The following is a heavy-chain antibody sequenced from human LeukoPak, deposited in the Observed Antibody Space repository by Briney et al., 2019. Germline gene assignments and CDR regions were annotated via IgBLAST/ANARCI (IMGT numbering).Heavy chain of an antibody. Sequence: PGGSLRLSCAASGFTFSSYSMNWVRQAPGKGLEWVSSISSSSYIYYADSVKGRFTISRDNAKNSLYLQMNSLRPEDTALYYCSTGPRSLPYWGPGTLVTVSS. V-gene: IGHV3-21*04. D-gene: IGHD4-23*01. CDR1: GFTFSSYS. CDR2: ISSSSYI. J-gene: IGHJ4*01. CDR3: STGPRSLPY.